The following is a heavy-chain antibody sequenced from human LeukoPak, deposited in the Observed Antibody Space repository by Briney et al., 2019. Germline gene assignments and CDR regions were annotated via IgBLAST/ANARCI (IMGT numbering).Heavy chain of an antibody. D-gene: IGHD6-13*01. J-gene: IGHJ4*02. CDR1: GFTFSNAW. Sequence: PGGSLRLSCAASGFTFSNAWMNWVRQAPGKGLEWVANIKQDGVEKYYVDSVKGRFTISRDNAKNSLYLQMNSLRAEDTAVYYCARDSGYSNSWYDFDYWGQGTLVTVSS. V-gene: IGHV3-7*03. CDR2: IKQDGVEK. CDR3: ARDSGYSNSWYDFDY.